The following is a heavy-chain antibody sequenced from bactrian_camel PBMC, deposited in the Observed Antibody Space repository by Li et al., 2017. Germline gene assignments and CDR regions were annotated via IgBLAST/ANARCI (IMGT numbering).Heavy chain of an antibody. Sequence: VQLVESGGGSVQAGGSLRLSCVGSGYDFSMHCMGWFRQAPDKEREAVARIYSDGSTIYGESTEGRFTVSRDRANKTLDLQMNNLKPEDTAMYLCASGPPTGTLATMLRKPQLWLNWGQGTQVTVS. CDR3: ASGPPTGTLATMLRKPQLWLN. CDR2: IYSDGST. J-gene: IGHJ4*01. V-gene: IGHV3S53*01. D-gene: IGHD4*01. CDR1: GYDFSMHC.